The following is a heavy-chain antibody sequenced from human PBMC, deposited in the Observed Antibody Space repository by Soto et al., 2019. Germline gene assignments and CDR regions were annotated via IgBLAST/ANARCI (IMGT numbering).Heavy chain of an antibody. V-gene: IGHV4-30-2*01. CDR1: GGSISNAAYS. J-gene: IGHJ4*02. CDR3: ARERGGYGISDS. D-gene: IGHD5-18*01. Sequence: SETLSLTFTVSGGSISNAAYSWSWIRQPPGKGLEWIGYIYPSGMPFYNPSLRSRVTISIDRSNDQFSLNLKSVTAADTAVYYCARERGGYGISDSWGQGTRVTVAS. CDR2: IYPSGMP.